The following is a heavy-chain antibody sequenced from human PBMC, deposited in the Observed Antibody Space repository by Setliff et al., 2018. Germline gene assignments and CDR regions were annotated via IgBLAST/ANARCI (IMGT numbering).Heavy chain of an antibody. CDR1: GGSFSDYY. V-gene: IGHV4-34*01. CDR2: INHSGST. J-gene: IGHJ4*02. Sequence: LSLTCAAHGGSFSDYYWTWIRQPPGRGLEWIGEINHSGSTKYSPSLESRVTMSVDPSKNQFSLKVTSVTAADTAVYYCARGRNVAARLLDSWGRGTLVTVS. CDR3: ARGRNVAARLLDS. D-gene: IGHD6-6*01.